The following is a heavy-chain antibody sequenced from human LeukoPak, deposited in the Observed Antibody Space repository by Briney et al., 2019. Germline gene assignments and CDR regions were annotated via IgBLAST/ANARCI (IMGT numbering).Heavy chain of an antibody. V-gene: IGHV3-7*01. CDR3: ARWEIRGTAHQLDY. Sequence: PGGSLRLSCAASGFTLSSHWMTWVRQAPGKGLEWVANINQDGSAKYYVDSVRGRFTISRDSAKNSMHLQMNSLRAEDTAVYYCARWEIRGTAHQLDYWGQGTLVTVSS. CDR2: INQDGSAK. CDR1: GFTLSSHW. J-gene: IGHJ4*02. D-gene: IGHD1-7*01.